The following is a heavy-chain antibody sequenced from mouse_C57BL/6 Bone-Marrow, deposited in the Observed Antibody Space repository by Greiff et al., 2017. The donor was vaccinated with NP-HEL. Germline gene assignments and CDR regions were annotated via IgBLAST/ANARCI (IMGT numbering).Heavy chain of an antibody. V-gene: IGHV5-16*01. CDR3: ARDGYYYYFDY. J-gene: IGHJ2*01. CDR1: GFTFSDSY. CDR2: INYDGSST. D-gene: IGHD1-1*01. Sequence: EVMLVESEGGLVQPGSSMKLSCTASGFTFSDSYMAWVRPVPEKGLEWVANINYDGSSTYYLDTLKSRFIISRDNAKNILYLQMSSLTSEDTATYYCARDGYYYYFDYWGQGTTLTVSS.